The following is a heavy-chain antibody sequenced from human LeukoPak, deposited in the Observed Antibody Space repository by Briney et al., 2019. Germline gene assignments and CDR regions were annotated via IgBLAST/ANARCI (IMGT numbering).Heavy chain of an antibody. D-gene: IGHD3-10*01. V-gene: IGHV3-30*02. CDR3: ARDPFRSVRGAPYYMDV. CDR1: GFTFSSYG. CDR2: IRYDGSNK. Sequence: PGGSLRLSCAASGFTFSSYGMHWVRQAPGKGLEWVAFIRYDGSNKYYADSVKGRFTISRDNSKNTLYLQMNSLRAEDTAVYYCARDPFRSVRGAPYYMDVWGKGTTVTISS. J-gene: IGHJ6*03.